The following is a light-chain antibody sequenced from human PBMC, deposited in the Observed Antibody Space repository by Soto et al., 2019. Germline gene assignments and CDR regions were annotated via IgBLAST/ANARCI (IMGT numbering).Light chain of an antibody. V-gene: IGKV3-15*01. J-gene: IGKJ1*01. CDR1: QSVSSN. CDR3: QQYNNWLSWT. Sequence: EIVMTQSPATLSVSPGERATLSCRASQSVSSNLAWYQQKPGQAPGLLIYGASTRATGIPARFSGSGSGTEFTLTISSLQSEDCAVYYCQQYNNWLSWTFGQGTKVEIK. CDR2: GAS.